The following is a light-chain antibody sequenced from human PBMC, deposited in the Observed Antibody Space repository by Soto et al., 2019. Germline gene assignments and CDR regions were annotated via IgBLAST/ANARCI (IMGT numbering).Light chain of an antibody. CDR1: QSVSSSY. J-gene: IGKJ4*01. CDR2: GAS. Sequence: EIVLTQSPGTLSLSPGERATLSCRASQSVSSSYLAWYQQKPGQAPRLLIYGASSRATGIPDRFSGSGSGTDFTLTISRLEPEDFAVYYCQQHGSSLTFGGWTKVEIK. V-gene: IGKV3-20*01. CDR3: QQHGSSLT.